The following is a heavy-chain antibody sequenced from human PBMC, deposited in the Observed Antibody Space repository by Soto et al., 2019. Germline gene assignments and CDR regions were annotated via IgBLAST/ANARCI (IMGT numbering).Heavy chain of an antibody. CDR2: INHSGST. CDR1: GGSFSGYY. J-gene: IGHJ4*02. D-gene: IGHD2-2*01. CDR3: AGAKYLGYCSSTSCYAWFDY. V-gene: IGHV4-34*01. Sequence: SETLSLTCAVYGGSFSGYYWIWIRQPPGKGLEWIGEINHSGSTNYNPSLKSRVTISVDTSKNQFSLKLSSVTAADTAVYYCAGAKYLGYCSSTSCYAWFDYWGQGTLVTVSS.